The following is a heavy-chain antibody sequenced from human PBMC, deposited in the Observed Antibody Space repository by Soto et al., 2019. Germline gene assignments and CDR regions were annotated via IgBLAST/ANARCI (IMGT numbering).Heavy chain of an antibody. J-gene: IGHJ6*02. Sequence: QVQLQESGPGLVKPSETLSLTCTVSGGSVSSGSYYWSWIRQPPGKGLEWIGYIYYSGSTNYNPSRKSRVTISVDTSKNQFSLKLSSVTAADTAVYYCARDVGEGYYYYYGMDVWGQGTTVTVSS. V-gene: IGHV4-61*01. CDR2: IYYSGST. CDR3: ARDVGEGYYYYYGMDV. D-gene: IGHD2-15*01. CDR1: GGSVSSGSYY.